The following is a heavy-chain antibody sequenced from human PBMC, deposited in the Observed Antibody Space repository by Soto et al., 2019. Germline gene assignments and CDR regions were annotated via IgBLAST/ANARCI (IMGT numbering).Heavy chain of an antibody. CDR2: IGPYNGNT. V-gene: IGHV1-18*01. J-gene: IGHJ2*01. CDR1: GYTFADYG. Sequence: QAQLVQSGAEVKKPGASVKVSCQAGGYTFADYGISWVRQAPGQGHEWVGWIGPYNGNTNYAQNLQDRVTMTTDTSTNTAYMELRSLRSDDTALYYCARCYCTVGSCYTCWHFDLWGRGTLLTVSS. CDR3: ARCYCTVGSCYTCWHFDL. D-gene: IGHD2-15*01.